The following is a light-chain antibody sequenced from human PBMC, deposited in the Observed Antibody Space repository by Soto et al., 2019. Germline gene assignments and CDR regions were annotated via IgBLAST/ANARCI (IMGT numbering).Light chain of an antibody. CDR1: SSNIGAGYD. CDR2: GNS. CDR3: ASYVTGGTYV. J-gene: IGLJ1*01. Sequence: QSVLTQSPSVSGAPGQRVTISCTGSSSNIGAGYDVHWYQQLPGTAPKLLIYGNSNRPSGVPDRFSGSKSGTSASLAITGLQAEDEADYYCASYVTGGTYVFGSGTKLTVL. V-gene: IGLV1-40*01.